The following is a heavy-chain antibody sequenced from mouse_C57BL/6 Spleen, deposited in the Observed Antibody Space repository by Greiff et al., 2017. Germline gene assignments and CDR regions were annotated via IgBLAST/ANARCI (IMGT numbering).Heavy chain of an antibody. D-gene: IGHD1-1*01. J-gene: IGHJ3*01. CDR1: GFTFSDFY. Sequence: EVKLVESGGGLVQSGRSLRLSCATSGFTFSDFYMEWVRQAPGKGLEWIAASRNKANDYTTEYSASVKGRFIVSRDTSQSILYLQMNALRAEDTAMYYCARDAEYSGSSYPVAYWGQGTLVTGSA. CDR3: ARDAEYSGSSYPVAY. CDR2: SRNKANDYTT. V-gene: IGHV7-1*01.